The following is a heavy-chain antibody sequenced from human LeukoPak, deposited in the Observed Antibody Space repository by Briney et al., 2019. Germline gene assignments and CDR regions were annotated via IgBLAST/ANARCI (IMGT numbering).Heavy chain of an antibody. CDR1: GFTVSSNY. D-gene: IGHD2-2*02. CDR2: IYSGGST. CDR3: ATYRHLPY. Sequence: PGGSLRLSCAASGFTVSSNYMSWVRQAPGKGLEWVSVIYSGGSTYYADSVKGRFTISRDNTKNSLYLQMSSLRAEDSAMYYCATYRHLPYWGQGILVTVSS. V-gene: IGHV3-53*01. J-gene: IGHJ4*02.